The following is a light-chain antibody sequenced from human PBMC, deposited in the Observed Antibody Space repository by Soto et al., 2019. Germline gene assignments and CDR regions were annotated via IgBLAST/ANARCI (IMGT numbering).Light chain of an antibody. V-gene: IGKV2-30*01. Sequence: DVVMTQSLLSLPVTIGQPASISCRSIQSLVYSDGNNYLNWFQKRPGQSPRSLIYKVSNRDSGVPDRFSGSGSGTDFKLKISRVEAEDGGVYDGMQGTHWTWTFGQGAKVDIK. CDR1: QSLVYSDGNNY. CDR2: KVS. J-gene: IGKJ1*01. CDR3: MQGTHWTWT.